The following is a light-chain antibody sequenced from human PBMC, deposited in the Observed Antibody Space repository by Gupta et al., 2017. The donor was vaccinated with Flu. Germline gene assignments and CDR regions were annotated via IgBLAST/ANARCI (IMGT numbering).Light chain of an antibody. V-gene: IGLV2-14*01. CDR2: EVS. CDR3: YSYTTSSTPWV. CDR1: SSDVGGSKY. Sequence: ITISCTATSSDVGGSKYVSWFEHHPGKAPKLIIFEVSHRPSGVSNRFSGSKSGNTASLTISGLQADDEADYYCYSYTTSSTPWVFGGGTKLTVL. J-gene: IGLJ3*02.